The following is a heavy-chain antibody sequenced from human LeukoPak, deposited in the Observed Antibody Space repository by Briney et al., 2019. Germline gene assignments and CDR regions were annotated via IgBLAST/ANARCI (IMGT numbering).Heavy chain of an antibody. J-gene: IGHJ6*03. CDR3: ARGRGVPHPAMAPYYYMDV. Sequence: GGSLRLSCAASGYTFSKYNKNWVRHAPGKGQEWVSHISTCSIDIHYSDSVKPRYTISRDNPKNTLYPQIHSLSAADTAVYYCARGRGVPHPAMAPYYYMDVWGKGTTVTISS. D-gene: IGHD5-18*01. CDR2: ISTCSIDI. V-gene: IGHV3-21*04. CDR1: GYTFSKYN.